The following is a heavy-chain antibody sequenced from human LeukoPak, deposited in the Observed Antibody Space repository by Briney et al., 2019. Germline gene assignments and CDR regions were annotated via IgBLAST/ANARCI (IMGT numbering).Heavy chain of an antibody. Sequence: PSETLSLTCAVSGGSFSGYYWSWIRQPPGKGLEWIGEINHSGSTNYNPSLKSRVTMSVDTSKNQFSLKLSSVTAADTAVYYCARGGARYNWNYEESDWFDPWGQGTLVTVSS. J-gene: IGHJ5*02. D-gene: IGHD1-7*01. CDR2: INHSGST. V-gene: IGHV4-34*01. CDR1: GGSFSGYY. CDR3: ARGGARYNWNYEESDWFDP.